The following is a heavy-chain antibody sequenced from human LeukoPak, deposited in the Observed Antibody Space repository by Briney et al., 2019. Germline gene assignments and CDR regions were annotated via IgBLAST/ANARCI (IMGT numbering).Heavy chain of an antibody. J-gene: IGHJ4*02. D-gene: IGHD3-10*01. CDR2: INPNSGGT. CDR1: GYTFTGYW. Sequence: ASVKVSCKAFGYTFTGYWMHWVRQAPGQGLEWMGWINPNSGGTNYAQKFQGRVTMTRDTSISTAYMELSRLRSDDTAVYYCARAGYYYGSGSYSLGYWGQGTLVTVSS. V-gene: IGHV1-2*02. CDR3: ARAGYYYGSGSYSLGY.